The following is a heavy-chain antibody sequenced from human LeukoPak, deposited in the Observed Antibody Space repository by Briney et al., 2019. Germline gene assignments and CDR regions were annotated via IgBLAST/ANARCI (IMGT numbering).Heavy chain of an antibody. Sequence: SETLSLTCTVSGGSINNYYWSWIRQPAGRGLEWIGRIHTSGSTNYNTSLKSRVTISVDISKNQFSLKLTSVTAADTAVYYCARVSSASFGAFDYWGQGTLVTVSS. CDR2: IHTSGST. D-gene: IGHD3-16*01. CDR1: GGSINNYY. J-gene: IGHJ4*02. CDR3: ARVSSASFGAFDY. V-gene: IGHV4-4*07.